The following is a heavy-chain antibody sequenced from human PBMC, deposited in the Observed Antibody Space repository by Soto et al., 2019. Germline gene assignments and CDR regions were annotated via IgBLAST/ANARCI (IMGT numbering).Heavy chain of an antibody. J-gene: IGHJ6*02. Sequence: SVKVSCKASGGTFSSYAISWVRQAPGQGLEWMGGIIPIFGTANYAQKFQGIVTITADESTSTAYMELSSLRSEDTAVYYCARAFDYGDYYYYGMDVWGQGTTVTVSS. CDR2: IIPIFGTA. CDR3: ARAFDYGDYYYYGMDV. V-gene: IGHV1-69*13. CDR1: GGTFSSYA. D-gene: IGHD4-17*01.